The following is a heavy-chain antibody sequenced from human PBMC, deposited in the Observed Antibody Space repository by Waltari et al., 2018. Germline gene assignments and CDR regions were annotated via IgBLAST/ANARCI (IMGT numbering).Heavy chain of an antibody. CDR1: GGPISSGGYY. CDR3: ARDAGREDTAMVTS. D-gene: IGHD5-18*01. Sequence: QVQLQESGPGLVKPSQTLSLTCTVSGGPISSGGYYWSWIRQHPGEGLGWIGYIYFSGSTEYNPSLKSRVTISVDTSKNQFSLKLSSVTAADTAVYYCARDAGREDTAMVTSWGQGTLVTVSS. J-gene: IGHJ4*02. CDR2: IYFSGST. V-gene: IGHV4-31*03.